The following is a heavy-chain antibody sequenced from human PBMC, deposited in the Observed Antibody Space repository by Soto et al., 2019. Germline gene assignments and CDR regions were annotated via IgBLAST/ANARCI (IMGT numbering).Heavy chain of an antibody. CDR2: ISWNSGSV. V-gene: IGHV3-9*01. CDR1: GFTFSDYP. J-gene: IGHJ4*01. CDR3: AKDITWVGDSPGYHAFDS. D-gene: IGHD3-22*01. Sequence: EVQLVESGGGLVQPGRSLRLSCAASGFTFSDYPMHWVRQAPGKGLEWVSGISWNSGSVVYAGSVKGRFTISRDDAKNSLYLQMNSLRPEDTALYFCAKDITWVGDSPGYHAFDSWGQGTLVTVSS.